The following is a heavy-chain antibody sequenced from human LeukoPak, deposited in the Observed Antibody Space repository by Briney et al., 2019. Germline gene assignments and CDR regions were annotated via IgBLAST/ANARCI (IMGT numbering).Heavy chain of an antibody. CDR1: GYTFTSYA. V-gene: IGHV1-3*01. CDR2: INAGNGNT. J-gene: IGHJ3*02. Sequence: GASVKVSCKASGYTFTSYAMHWVRQAPGQRLEWMGWINAGNGNTKYSQKFQGRVTITRDTSASTAYMELSSLGSEDTAVYYCARTRGSYRSSDAFDIWGQGTMVTVSS. CDR3: ARTRGSYRSSDAFDI. D-gene: IGHD1-26*01.